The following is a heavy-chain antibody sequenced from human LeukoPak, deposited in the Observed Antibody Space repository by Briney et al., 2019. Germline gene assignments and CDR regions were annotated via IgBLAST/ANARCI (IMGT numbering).Heavy chain of an antibody. CDR3: AREMVYAYYYYYMDV. V-gene: IGHV1-69*06. Sequence: SVKVSCKASGGTFSSYAISWVRQAPGQGLEWMGGIIPIFGTANYAQKFQGRVTITADKSTSTAYMELSSLRSEDTAVYYCAREMVYAYYYYYMDVWGKGTTVTVSS. J-gene: IGHJ6*03. D-gene: IGHD2-8*01. CDR2: IIPIFGTA. CDR1: GGTFSSYA.